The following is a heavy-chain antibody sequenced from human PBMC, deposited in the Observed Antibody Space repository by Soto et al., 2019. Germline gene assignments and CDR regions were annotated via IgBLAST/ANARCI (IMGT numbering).Heavy chain of an antibody. V-gene: IGHV5-51*01. D-gene: IGHD1-1*01. CDR2: IYPSDSQV. CDR3: ARHETAPHWPCFDY. CDR1: GYNFAGHW. J-gene: IGHJ4*02. Sequence: EVQLVQSGAEVKKPGESVKISCKGSGYNFAGHWIAWVRQVPGKGLEYMGIIYPSDSQVSYSPSFQGQVTISADKSIGTAYLQLTSLKASDTAIYYCARHETAPHWPCFDYWGQGTLVTVSS.